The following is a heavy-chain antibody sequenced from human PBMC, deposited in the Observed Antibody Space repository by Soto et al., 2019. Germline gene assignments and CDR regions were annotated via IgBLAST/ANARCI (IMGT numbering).Heavy chain of an antibody. D-gene: IGHD3-9*01. CDR3: ARSGYYDILTGYYSPAPQDY. J-gene: IGHJ4*02. V-gene: IGHV1-18*01. CDR2: ISAYNGNT. CDR1: GYTFTSYG. Sequence: ASVKVSCKASGYTFTSYGISWVRQAPGQGLEWMGWISAYNGNTNYAQKLQGRVTMTTDTSTSTAYMELRSLRSDDTAVYYCARSGYYDILTGYYSPAPQDYWGQGTLVTVS.